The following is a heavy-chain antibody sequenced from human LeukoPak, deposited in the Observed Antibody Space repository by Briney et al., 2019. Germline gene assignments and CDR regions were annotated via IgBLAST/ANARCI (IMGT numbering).Heavy chain of an antibody. CDR2: ISSSGSTI. D-gene: IGHD1-26*01. Sequence: PGGSLRLSCAASGFTFSSYEMNWVRQAPGKGLEWVSHISSSGSTIYYADSVKGRFTISRDNAKNSLYLQMNSLRAEDTAVYYCARYRELRVLDFDYWGQGTLVTVSS. J-gene: IGHJ4*02. V-gene: IGHV3-48*03. CDR1: GFTFSSYE. CDR3: ARYRELRVLDFDY.